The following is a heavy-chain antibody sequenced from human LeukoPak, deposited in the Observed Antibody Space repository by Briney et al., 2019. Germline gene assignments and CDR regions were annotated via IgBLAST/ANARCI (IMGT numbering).Heavy chain of an antibody. D-gene: IGHD5-24*01. J-gene: IGHJ4*02. CDR1: GGTFSSYA. CDR2: IIPIFGTA. CDR3: ASARGYNLPFDY. V-gene: IGHV1-69*13. Sequence: VKVSCKASGGTFSSYAISWVRQAPGQGLEWMGGIIPIFGTADYAQKFQGRVTITADESTSTAYMELSSLRSEDTAVYYCASARGYNLPFDYWGQGTLVTVSS.